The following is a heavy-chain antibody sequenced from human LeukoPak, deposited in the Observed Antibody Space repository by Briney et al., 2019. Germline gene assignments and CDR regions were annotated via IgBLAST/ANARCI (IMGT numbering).Heavy chain of an antibody. Sequence: ASVKVSCKASGYTFTGYYMHWVRQAPRQWLEWMGWINPNSGGTNYAQKFQGRVTMTRDTSISTAYMELSRLRSDDTAVYYCARDRWGSGYDPSYFDYWGQGTLVTVSS. J-gene: IGHJ4*02. CDR2: INPNSGGT. D-gene: IGHD5-12*01. CDR1: GYTFTGYY. CDR3: ARDRWGSGYDPSYFDY. V-gene: IGHV1-2*02.